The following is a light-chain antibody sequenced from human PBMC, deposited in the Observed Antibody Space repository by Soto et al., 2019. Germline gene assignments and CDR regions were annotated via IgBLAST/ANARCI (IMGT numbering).Light chain of an antibody. CDR3: QSYDSSLSGYV. CDR2: EVS. Sequence: QSALTQPASVSGSPGQSITISCTGTSSDVGSYNYVSWYQQHPGKAPKLIIYEVSNRPSGVSNRFSGSKSGNTASLTISGLQAEDEADYYCQSYDSSLSGYVFGTGTKLTVL. V-gene: IGLV2-14*01. CDR1: SSDVGSYNY. J-gene: IGLJ1*01.